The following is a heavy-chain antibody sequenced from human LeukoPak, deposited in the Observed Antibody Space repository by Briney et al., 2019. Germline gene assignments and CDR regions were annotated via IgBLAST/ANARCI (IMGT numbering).Heavy chain of an antibody. J-gene: IGHJ4*02. V-gene: IGHV3-21*01. Sequence: GGSLRLSCAASGLTFSSYSMNWVRQAPGKGLEWVSSISSSSSYIYYADSVKGRFTISRDDAKDSLYLQMNSLRAEDTAVYYCARDLGGDGYTFDYWGQGTLVTVSS. CDR3: ARDLGGDGYTFDY. D-gene: IGHD5-24*01. CDR2: ISSSSSYI. CDR1: GLTFSSYS.